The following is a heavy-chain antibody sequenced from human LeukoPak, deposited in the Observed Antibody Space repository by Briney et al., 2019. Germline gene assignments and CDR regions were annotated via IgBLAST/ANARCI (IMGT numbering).Heavy chain of an antibody. CDR3: ARDGSRYSGSYYFDY. J-gene: IGHJ4*02. CDR1: GGSFSGYY. CDR2: ISSSGSTI. Sequence: LSLTCAVYGGSFSGYYWSWIRQAPGKGLEWVSYISSSGSTIYYADSVKGRFTISRDNAKNSLYLQMNSLRAEDTAVYYCARDGSRYSGSYYFDYWGQGTLVTVSS. D-gene: IGHD2-21*01. V-gene: IGHV3-11*04.